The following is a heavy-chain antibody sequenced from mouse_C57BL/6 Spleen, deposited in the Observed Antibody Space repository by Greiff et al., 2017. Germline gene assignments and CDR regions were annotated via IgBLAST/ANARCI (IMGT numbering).Heavy chain of an antibody. Sequence: VQLQQPGAELVRPGSSVKLSCKASGYTFTSYWMHWVKQRPIQGLEWIGNIDTSDSDTHYNQQFKNKATLTVDKSSSTAYMQLSSLTSEDSAVYYCAREGVYYGSIYGFDDWGQGTTLTVSS. V-gene: IGHV1-52*01. CDR3: AREGVYYGSIYGFDD. CDR2: IDTSDSDT. D-gene: IGHD1-1*01. CDR1: GYTFTSYW. J-gene: IGHJ2*01.